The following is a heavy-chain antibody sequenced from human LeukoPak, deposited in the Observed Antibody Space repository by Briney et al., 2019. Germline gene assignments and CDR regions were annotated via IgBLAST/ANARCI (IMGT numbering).Heavy chain of an antibody. J-gene: IGHJ4*02. D-gene: IGHD6-19*01. CDR3: ARAPGIAVAGTKSRSGYFDY. Sequence: GGSLRLSCVASGLTFSNYGIHWVRQAPGKGLEWVTYICYDGTTIYYADSVKGRFTISRDNSKNTVYLQMNSLSAENTAVYYCARAPGIAVAGTKSRSGYFDYWGQGTLVTVSS. CDR1: GLTFSNYG. V-gene: IGHV3-30*02. CDR2: ICYDGTTI.